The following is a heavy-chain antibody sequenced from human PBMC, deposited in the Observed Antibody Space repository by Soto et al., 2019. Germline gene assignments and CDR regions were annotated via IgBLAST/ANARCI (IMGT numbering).Heavy chain of an antibody. V-gene: IGHV4-31*11. Sequence: QVQLQESGPGLVKPSQTLSLTCAVSGGSISRGGHYWSWIRQHPGKGLGFIGYISYGGTAYYNPSPKSRLTLSIDKAENQFFLDLRSVTAADTAVYYCAAAQMRVAVPNWFDPWGHGTLVTVSS. D-gene: IGHD6-19*01. CDR3: AAAQMRVAVPNWFDP. CDR2: ISYGGTA. CDR1: GGSISRGGHY. J-gene: IGHJ5*02.